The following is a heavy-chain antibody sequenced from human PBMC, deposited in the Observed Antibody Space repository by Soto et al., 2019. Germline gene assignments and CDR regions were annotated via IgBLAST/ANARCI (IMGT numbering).Heavy chain of an antibody. V-gene: IGHV4-59*01. CDR1: GGSISSYY. J-gene: IGHJ6*03. D-gene: IGHD6-13*01. Sequence: SETLSLTCTVSGGSISSYYWSWIRQPPGKGLEWIGYIYYSGSTNYNPSLKSRVTISVDTSKNQFSLKLSSVTAADTAVYYCASLGSSSQIYYYYYLDVWGKGTTVTVSS. CDR2: IYYSGST. CDR3: ASLGSSSQIYYYYYLDV.